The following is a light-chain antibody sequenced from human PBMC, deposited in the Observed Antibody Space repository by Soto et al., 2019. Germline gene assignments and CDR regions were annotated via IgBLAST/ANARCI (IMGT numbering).Light chain of an antibody. CDR1: QSISSW. V-gene: IGKV1-5*01. CDR3: QQYETFSGT. Sequence: DIQMTQSPSTLSASVGDRVTIACRASQSISSWSAWYQQKPGKAPKLLIYDASALPRGVPSRFSGSGSGTKFTLTIASLQPDDFATYYCQQYETFSGTFGPGTKVDIK. J-gene: IGKJ1*01. CDR2: DAS.